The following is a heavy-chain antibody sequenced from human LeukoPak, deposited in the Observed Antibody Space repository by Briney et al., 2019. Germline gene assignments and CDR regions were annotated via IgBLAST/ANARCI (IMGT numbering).Heavy chain of an antibody. D-gene: IGHD3-10*01. J-gene: IGHJ4*02. CDR3: ARDKLDGLYGSGSYYDAFDY. Sequence: SVKVSCKASGYTFTGYYMHWVRQAPGQGLEWMGGIIPIFGTANYAQKFQGRVTITADESTSTAYMELSSLRSEDTAVYYCARDKLDGLYGSGSYYDAFDYWGQGTLVTVSS. CDR2: IIPIFGTA. V-gene: IGHV1-69*13. CDR1: GYTFTGYY.